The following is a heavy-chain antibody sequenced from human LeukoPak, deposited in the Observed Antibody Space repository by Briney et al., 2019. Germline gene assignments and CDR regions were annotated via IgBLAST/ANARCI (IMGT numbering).Heavy chain of an antibody. CDR1: GGSFSGYY. CDR2: IYYSGST. CDR3: ARAVGDYGDYRIFDY. Sequence: PSETLSLTCAVYGGSFSGYYWSWIRQPPGKGLEWIGYIYYSGSTYYNPSLKSRVTISVDTSKNQFSLKLSSVTAADTAVYYCARAVGDYGDYRIFDYWGQGTLVTVSS. J-gene: IGHJ4*02. D-gene: IGHD4-17*01. V-gene: IGHV4-34*09.